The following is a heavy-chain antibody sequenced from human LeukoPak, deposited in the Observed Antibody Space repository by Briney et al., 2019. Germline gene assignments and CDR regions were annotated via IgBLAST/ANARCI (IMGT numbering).Heavy chain of an antibody. J-gene: IGHJ5*02. CDR2: ISYDGSNK. CDR1: GFTFSSYA. CDR3: ARERLVRGHWFDP. Sequence: GRSLRLSCAASGFTFSSYAMHWVRQAPGKGLEWVAVISYDGSNKYYADSMKGRFTISRDNSKNTLYLQMNSLRAEDTAVYYCARERLVRGHWFDPWGQGTLVTVSS. D-gene: IGHD3-10*01. V-gene: IGHV3-30*04.